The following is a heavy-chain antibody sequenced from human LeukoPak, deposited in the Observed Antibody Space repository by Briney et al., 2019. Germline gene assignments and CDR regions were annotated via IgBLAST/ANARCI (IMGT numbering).Heavy chain of an antibody. CDR1: GGSISSSSYY. CDR3: ARLESSTYGMDV. Sequence: SETLSLTCTVSGGSISSSSYYWGWIRQPPGKWLEWIGSIYYSGSTYYNPSLKSRVTISVDTSKNQFSLKLSSVTAADTAVYYCARLESSTYGMDVWGQGTTVTVSS. CDR2: IYYSGST. D-gene: IGHD2-2*01. J-gene: IGHJ6*02. V-gene: IGHV4-39*01.